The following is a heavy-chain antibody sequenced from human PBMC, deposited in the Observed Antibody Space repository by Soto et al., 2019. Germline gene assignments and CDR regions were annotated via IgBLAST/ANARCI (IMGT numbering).Heavy chain of an antibody. CDR3: ARLQYTVVTPLDM. V-gene: IGHV4-59*01. CDR2: IHNSGNT. CDR1: SGSIRTSY. Sequence: QVQLQESGPGLVKPSETLSLTCTVPSGSIRTSYWTWIRQFPGKRLEWIAHIHNSGNTNSNPSLNSRVTISMDTSKNQISLRLTSVTAADTAMYYFARLQYTVVTPLDMWGQGTMVTVSS. D-gene: IGHD4-17*01. J-gene: IGHJ3*02.